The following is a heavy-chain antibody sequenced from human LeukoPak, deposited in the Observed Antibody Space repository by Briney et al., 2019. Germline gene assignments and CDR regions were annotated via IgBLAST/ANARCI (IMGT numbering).Heavy chain of an antibody. V-gene: IGHV1-69*05. CDR2: IIPTFGTA. D-gene: IGHD1-26*01. CDR3: ARDRGGSYRAYFDY. J-gene: IGHJ4*02. Sequence: SVKVSCKASGGTFSSYAISRVRQAPGQGLEWMGGIIPTFGTANYAQKFQGRVTITTDESTSTAYMELSSLRSEDTAVYYCARDRGGSYRAYFDYWGQGTLVTVSS. CDR1: GGTFSSYA.